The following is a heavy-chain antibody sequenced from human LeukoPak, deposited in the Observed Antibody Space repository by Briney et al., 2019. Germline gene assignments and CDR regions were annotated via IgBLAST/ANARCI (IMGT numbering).Heavy chain of an antibody. CDR3: AKDPSYYYDSSGYYPWYFDY. J-gene: IGHJ4*02. CDR1: GFTFSSYA. Sequence: GGSLRLSCAASGFTFSSYAMSWIRQAPGKGLEWVSATSGSGGSTYYADSVKGRFTISRDNSKNTLYLQMNSLRAEDTAVYYCAKDPSYYYDSSGYYPWYFDYWGQGTLVTVS. CDR2: TSGSGGST. D-gene: IGHD3-22*01. V-gene: IGHV3-23*01.